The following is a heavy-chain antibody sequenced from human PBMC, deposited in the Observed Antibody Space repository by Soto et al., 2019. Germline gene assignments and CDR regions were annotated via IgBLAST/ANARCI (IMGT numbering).Heavy chain of an antibody. CDR3: ARGFSNTTAVISIMDV. Sequence: GASVKVSCKASGGTFSSYAISWVRQAPGQGLEWVGGIIPIFGTANYAQKFQGRVTITADESTSTAYMELSSLRSEDTAVYYCARGFSNTTAVISIMDVSRQGTTVTV. V-gene: IGHV1-69*13. J-gene: IGHJ6*02. CDR1: GGTFSSYA. D-gene: IGHD1-1*01. CDR2: IIPIFGTA.